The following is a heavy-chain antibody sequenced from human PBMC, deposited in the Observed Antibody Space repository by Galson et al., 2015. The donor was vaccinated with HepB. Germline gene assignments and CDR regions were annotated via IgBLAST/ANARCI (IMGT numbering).Heavy chain of an antibody. CDR2: IYWNDDK. J-gene: IGHJ6*03. V-gene: IGHV2-5*01. D-gene: IGHD3-3*01. CDR3: AHSSSLGYDFWSGYWAGRYMDV. Sequence: PALVKPTQTLTLTCTFSGFSLSTSGVGVGWIRQPPGKALEWLALIYWNDDKRYSPSLKSRLTITKDTSKNQVVLTMTNMDPVDTATYYCAHSSSLGYDFWSGYWAGRYMDVWGKGTTVTVSS. CDR1: GFSLSTSGVG.